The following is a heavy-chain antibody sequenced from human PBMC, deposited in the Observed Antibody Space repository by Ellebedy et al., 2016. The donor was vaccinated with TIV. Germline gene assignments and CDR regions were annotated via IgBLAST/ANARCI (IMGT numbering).Heavy chain of an antibody. V-gene: IGHV3-15*01. CDR2: FKTKTEGVTT. J-gene: IGHJ4*02. D-gene: IGHD2-21*01. Sequence: GGSLRLSXAASGFAFNNAWMSWVRQAPGKGLEWVGRFKTKTEGVTTDYAAPVKGRFHISRDDSKNTLYLQMDSLKTEDTAVYYCVTAGRESCAYDCYYSFDYWGQGTLVTVSS. CDR1: GFAFNNAW. CDR3: VTAGRESCAYDCYYSFDY.